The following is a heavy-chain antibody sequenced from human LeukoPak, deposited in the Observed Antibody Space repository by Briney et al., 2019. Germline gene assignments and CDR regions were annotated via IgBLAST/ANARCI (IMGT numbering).Heavy chain of an antibody. CDR3: AKDYDFWSGYYSPTRGYFDY. J-gene: IGHJ4*02. Sequence: GGSLRLSCAASGFTFSSYSMNWVRQAPGKGLEWVAFIRFDGSNKYYADSVKGRFTISRDNSKNTLYLQMNSLRAEDAAVYYCAKDYDFWSGYYSPTRGYFDYWGQGTLVTVSS. D-gene: IGHD3-3*01. CDR1: GFTFSSYS. V-gene: IGHV3-30*02. CDR2: IRFDGSNK.